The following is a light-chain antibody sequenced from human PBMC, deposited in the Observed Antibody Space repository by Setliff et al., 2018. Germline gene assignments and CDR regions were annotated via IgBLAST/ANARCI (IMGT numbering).Light chain of an antibody. J-gene: IGLJ1*01. V-gene: IGLV2-11*01. CDR3: CSYAGIYTYV. CDR2: DVT. CDR1: KNDVGGFDF. Sequence: QSVLTQPASVSGSTGQSVTISCTGSKNDVGGFDFVSWYQQNPGQVPRLIIHDVTSRPSGVSHRFSGSKSGNTASLTISGLQAEDEADYYCCSYAGIYTYVFGSGTKVTVL.